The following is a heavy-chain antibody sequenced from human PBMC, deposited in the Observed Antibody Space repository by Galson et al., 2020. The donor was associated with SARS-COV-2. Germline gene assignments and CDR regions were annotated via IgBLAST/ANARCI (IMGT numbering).Heavy chain of an antibody. D-gene: IGHD3-16*01. CDR3: AKEGGSYAYYYYGMDV. Sequence: GGSLRLSCAASGFTFSSYGMHWVRQAPGKGLEWVALISNDGSNKYYGDSVKGRITISRDNSKNSLYLQVNSLRAEDTAVYYCAKEGGSYAYYYYGMDVWGLGTTVTVSS. J-gene: IGHJ6*02. CDR1: GFTFSSYG. V-gene: IGHV3-30*18. CDR2: ISNDGSNK.